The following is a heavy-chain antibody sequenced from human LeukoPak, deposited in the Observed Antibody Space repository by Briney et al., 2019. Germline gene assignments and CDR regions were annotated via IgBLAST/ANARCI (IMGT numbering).Heavy chain of an antibody. CDR1: GITFSRYW. V-gene: IGHV3-48*01. CDR3: ARGRRWLQLRGDYFDY. D-gene: IGHD5-24*01. CDR2: ISSSSSTI. Sequence: PGGSLRLSCADSGITFSRYWMSWVRQAPGKGLEWVSYISSSSSTIYYADSVKGRFTISRDNAKNSLYLQMNSLRAEDAAVYYCARGRRWLQLRGDYFDYWGQGTLVTVSS. J-gene: IGHJ4*02.